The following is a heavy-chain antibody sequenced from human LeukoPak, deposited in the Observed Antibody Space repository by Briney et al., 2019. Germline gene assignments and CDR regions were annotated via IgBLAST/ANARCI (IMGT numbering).Heavy chain of an antibody. CDR1: ELTFTNFW. D-gene: IGHD2-2*01. CDR2: TNRDGSEK. J-gene: IGHJ3*02. V-gene: IGHV3-7*01. CDR3: ARDSASCRGCAFDI. Sequence: GGSLRLSCAASELTFTNFWMSWVRQAPGKGLEWVANTNRDGSEKYYVDSVKGRVTISRDNAMNFLYLQLNSLRVDDTAVYYCARDSASCRGCAFDIWGQGTVVTASS.